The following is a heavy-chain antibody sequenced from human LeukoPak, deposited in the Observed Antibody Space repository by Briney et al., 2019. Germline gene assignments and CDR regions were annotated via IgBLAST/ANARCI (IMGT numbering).Heavy chain of an antibody. CDR2: ISSASNTI. CDR1: GFTFSSYS. V-gene: IGHV3-48*01. J-gene: IGHJ5*02. Sequence: GGSLRLSCAASGFTFSSYSMNWVRQAPGKGLERVSYISSASNTIYYADSVKGRFTISRDNAKNSLYLQMNSLRAEDTAMYYCARDGWFGDYNWFDPRGQGTLVTVSS. D-gene: IGHD3-10*01. CDR3: ARDGWFGDYNWFDP.